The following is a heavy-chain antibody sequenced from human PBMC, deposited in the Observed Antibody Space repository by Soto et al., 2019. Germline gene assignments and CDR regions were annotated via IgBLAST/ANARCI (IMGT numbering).Heavy chain of an antibody. V-gene: IGHV3-23*01. Sequence: EVQLLESGGGLVQPGGSLRLSCAASGFTFSSYAMSWVRQAPGKGLEWVSAISGSGGSIYYADSVKGRFTISRDNSKNTLYLQMNSLRAEDTAVYYCAKDEPYYYDSSGYFGFDDYWGQGTLVTVSS. CDR3: AKDEPYYYDSSGYFGFDDY. J-gene: IGHJ4*02. D-gene: IGHD3-22*01. CDR2: ISGSGGSI. CDR1: GFTFSSYA.